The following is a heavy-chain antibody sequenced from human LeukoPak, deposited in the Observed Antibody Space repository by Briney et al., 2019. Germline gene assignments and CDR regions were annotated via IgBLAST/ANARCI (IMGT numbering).Heavy chain of an antibody. D-gene: IGHD2-2*01. CDR2: IYHTGSA. CDR3: ARYCTSTTCILRGFDY. Sequence: PSETLSLTCSVSGYSFTSGHYWGWIRQPPGKGLEWIANIYHTGSAHYNPSLKGRVTISVDTSKNQFSLKLSSVTAADTAVYYCARYCTSTTCILRGFDYWGQGTLVTVSS. V-gene: IGHV4-38-2*01. CDR1: GYSFTSGHY. J-gene: IGHJ4*02.